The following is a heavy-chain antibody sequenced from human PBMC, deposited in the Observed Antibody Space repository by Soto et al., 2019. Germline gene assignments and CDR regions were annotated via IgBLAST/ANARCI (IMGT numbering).Heavy chain of an antibody. D-gene: IGHD6-19*01. CDR2: ISYDGSNK. Sequence: LRLSCAASGFTFSSYGMHWVRQAPGKGLEWVAVISYDGSNKYYADSVKGRFTISRDNSKNTLYLQMNSLRAEDTAVYYCAKDLVKQWPYDGMDVWGQGTTVTVSS. CDR1: GFTFSSYG. CDR3: AKDLVKQWPYDGMDV. J-gene: IGHJ6*02. V-gene: IGHV3-30*18.